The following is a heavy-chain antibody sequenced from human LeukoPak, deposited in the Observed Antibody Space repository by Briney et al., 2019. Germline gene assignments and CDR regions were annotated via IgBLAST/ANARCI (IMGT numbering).Heavy chain of an antibody. CDR2: ISTYNGNT. CDR3: ARRGTYDWFDP. V-gene: IGHV1-18*01. Sequence: ASVKVSCKAPGYTFTTYGITWVRQAPGQGLEWMGWISTYNGNTNYAQKLQGRVTMTTDTSTSTAYMELRSLRSDDTAVYYCARRGTYDWFDPWGQGTLVTVSS. D-gene: IGHD2-2*01. CDR1: GYTFTTYG. J-gene: IGHJ5*02.